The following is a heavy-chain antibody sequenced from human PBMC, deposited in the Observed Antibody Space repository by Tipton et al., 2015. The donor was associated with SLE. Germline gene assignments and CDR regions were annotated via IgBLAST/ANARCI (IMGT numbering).Heavy chain of an antibody. CDR1: GYSFSSSW. J-gene: IGHJ6*02. V-gene: IGHV5-51*03. Sequence: VQLVQSGGEVKKPGESLKISCKTSGYSFSSSWIAWVRQKPGKGLESMGIIYPGDSDTIYSPSLQGQVTMSADRSITTAYLQWSSLQASDSGVYYCARLRGSTCGGYYGMYVWRQGTTVTVSS. D-gene: IGHD3-16*01. CDR2: IYPGDSDT. CDR3: ARLRGSTCGGYYGMYV.